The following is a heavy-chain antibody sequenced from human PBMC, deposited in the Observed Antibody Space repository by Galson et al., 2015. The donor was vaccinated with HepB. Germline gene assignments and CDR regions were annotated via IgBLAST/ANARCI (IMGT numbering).Heavy chain of an antibody. D-gene: IGHD4-17*01. CDR1: GGSISSYY. CDR3: ARGDGNGDYYFDY. V-gene: IGHV4-4*07. J-gene: IGHJ4*02. CDR2: VYSSGAT. Sequence: LSLTCTVFGGSISSYYWSWIRQSAGKGLEWVGRVYSSGATNYNPPLKSRVTMSVDTSKNQFSLNLRSVTAADTAVYYCARGDGNGDYYFDYWGRGTLVTVSS.